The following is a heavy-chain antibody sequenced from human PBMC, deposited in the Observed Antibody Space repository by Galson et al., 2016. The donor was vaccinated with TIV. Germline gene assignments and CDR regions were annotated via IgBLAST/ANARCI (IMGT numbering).Heavy chain of an antibody. J-gene: IGHJ6*02. V-gene: IGHV4-38-2*01. D-gene: IGHD4-17*01. Sequence: SETLSLTCAVSGYSIKSGYFWGWIRQPPGKGLQWIGSIYESGTTYSNPSLKSRLTMSVDTSKNQFSLKLSSVTAADTAVYYCISEGSTVTMHHYFGMDVWGQGTSVTDSS. CDR2: IYESGTT. CDR3: ISEGSTVTMHHYFGMDV. CDR1: GYSIKSGYF.